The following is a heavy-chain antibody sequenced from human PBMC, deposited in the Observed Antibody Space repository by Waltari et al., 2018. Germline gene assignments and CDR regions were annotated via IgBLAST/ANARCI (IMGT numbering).Heavy chain of an antibody. CDR2: IYHSGGT. CDR3: ARGVGGGKVPKEGY. Sequence: QVQLQESGPGLVKPSETLSLTCAVSGYSISSGYYWGWIRQPPGKGLEWIGSIYHSGGTYYNPSLKSRVTISVDTSKNQFSLKLSSVTAADTAVYYCARGVGGGKVPKEGYWGQGTLVTVSS. V-gene: IGHV4-38-2*01. D-gene: IGHD2-15*01. CDR1: GYSISSGYY. J-gene: IGHJ4*02.